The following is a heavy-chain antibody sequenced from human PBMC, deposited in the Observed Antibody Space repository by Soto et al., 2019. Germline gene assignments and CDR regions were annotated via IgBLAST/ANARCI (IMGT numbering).Heavy chain of an antibody. J-gene: IGHJ6*02. CDR2: INPNSGGT. CDR3: ATSTYYYDSSGYPMDV. Sequence: AASVKVSCKASGYTFTGYYMHWVRQAPGQGLEWMGWINPNSGGTNYAQKFQGWVTMTRDTSISTAYMELSRLRSDDTAVYYCATSTYYYDSSGYPMDVWGQGTTVTVSS. CDR1: GYTFTGYY. D-gene: IGHD3-22*01. V-gene: IGHV1-2*04.